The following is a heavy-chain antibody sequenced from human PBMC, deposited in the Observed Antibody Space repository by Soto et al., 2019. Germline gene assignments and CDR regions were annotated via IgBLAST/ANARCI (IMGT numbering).Heavy chain of an antibody. CDR2: ISYDGSNK. CDR1: GFTFSSYG. V-gene: IGHV3-30*18. CDR3: AKRSDYYDSSGYPTHQYYYYYYGMDV. D-gene: IGHD3-22*01. J-gene: IGHJ6*02. Sequence: PGGSLRLSCAASGFTFSSYGMHWVRQAPGKGLEWVAVISYDGSNKYYADSVKGRFTISRDNSKNTLYLQMNSLRAGDTAVYYCAKRSDYYDSSGYPTHQYYYYYYGMDVWGQGTTVTVSS.